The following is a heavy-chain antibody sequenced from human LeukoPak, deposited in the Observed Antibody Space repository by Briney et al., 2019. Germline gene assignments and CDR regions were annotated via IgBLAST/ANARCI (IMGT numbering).Heavy chain of an antibody. V-gene: IGHV4-61*02. D-gene: IGHD1-26*01. J-gene: IGHJ4*02. Sequence: PSETLSLTCTVSGGFISSGSYYWSWIRQPAGKGLEWIGRIYTSGSTNYNPSLKSRVTISVDTSKNQFSLKLSSVTAADTAVYYCARGVGATRALDYWGQGTLVTVSS. CDR1: GGFISSGSYY. CDR3: ARGVGATRALDY. CDR2: IYTSGST.